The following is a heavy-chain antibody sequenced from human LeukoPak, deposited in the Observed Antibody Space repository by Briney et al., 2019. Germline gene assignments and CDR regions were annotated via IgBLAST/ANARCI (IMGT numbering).Heavy chain of an antibody. V-gene: IGHV3-48*01. J-gene: IGHJ4*02. CDR2: ISSSSSTI. CDR3: ARDPPLYY. Sequence: PGGSLRLSCAASGFTFSTYSMNWVRQAPGKGLEWVSYISSSSSTIYYADSVKGRFTISRDNAKNSLYLQMNSLRAEDTAVYYCARDPPLYYWGQGTLVTVSS. CDR1: GFTFSTYS.